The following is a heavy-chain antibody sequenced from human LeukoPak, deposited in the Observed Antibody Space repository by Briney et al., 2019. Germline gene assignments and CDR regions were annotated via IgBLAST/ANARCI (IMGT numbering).Heavy chain of an antibody. D-gene: IGHD4-23*01. J-gene: IGHJ3*02. CDR3: ARTTVVKSRAFDI. Sequence: SQTLSLTCTVSGGSISSGSYYWSWIRQPAGKGLEWIGRIYTNGSTNYNPSLKSRDTISVDTSKNQFSLKLSSVTAADTAVYYCARTTVVKSRAFDIWGQGTMVTVSS. CDR2: IYTNGST. CDR1: GGSISSGSYY. V-gene: IGHV4-61*02.